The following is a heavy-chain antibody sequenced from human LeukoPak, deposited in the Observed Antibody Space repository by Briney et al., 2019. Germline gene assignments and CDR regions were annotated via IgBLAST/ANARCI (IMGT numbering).Heavy chain of an antibody. CDR3: ARRGEGLGVALDY. V-gene: IGHV4-59*08. Sequence: SETLSLTCTVSGRSISSYYGTWLRQPPGGGREWVGYVYYRVGTNYNPSLKSPVPISVDASKHQLSLKLTSVTAADTAVCYCARRGEGLGVALDYWGQGSLVTVSS. D-gene: IGHD2-15*01. CDR1: GRSISSYY. CDR2: VYYRVGT. J-gene: IGHJ4*02.